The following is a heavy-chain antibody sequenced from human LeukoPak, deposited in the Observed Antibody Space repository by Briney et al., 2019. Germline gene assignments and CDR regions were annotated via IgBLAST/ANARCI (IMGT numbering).Heavy chain of an antibody. D-gene: IGHD6-13*01. CDR2: ISSSGSTI. J-gene: IGHJ4*02. CDR3: ARGGYRSSSHRFHY. Sequence: GGSLRLSCAASRFTFSSYEMTSGRQAPGKGLEWVSYISSSGSTIYYAESVKGRFTISRDNAKNSLYLQMNSLRAEDTAVSHYARGGYRSSSHRFHYWGQGTLVTVSS. V-gene: IGHV3-48*03. CDR1: RFTFSSYE.